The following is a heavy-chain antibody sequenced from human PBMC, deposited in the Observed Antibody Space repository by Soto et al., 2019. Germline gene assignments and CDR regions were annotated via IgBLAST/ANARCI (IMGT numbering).Heavy chain of an antibody. Sequence: ASVKVSCKASGYTFTSYAMHWVRQAPGQRLEWMGWINAGNGNTKYSQKFQGRVTITRDTSASTAYMELSSLRSEDTAVYYCARIAVAVPYGYFDYWGQGTLVTVS. J-gene: IGHJ4*02. CDR3: ARIAVAVPYGYFDY. V-gene: IGHV1-3*01. D-gene: IGHD6-19*01. CDR2: INAGNGNT. CDR1: GYTFTSYA.